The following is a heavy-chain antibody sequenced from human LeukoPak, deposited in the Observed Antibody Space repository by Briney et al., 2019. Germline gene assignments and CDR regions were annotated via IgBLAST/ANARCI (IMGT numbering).Heavy chain of an antibody. V-gene: IGHV3-21*01. CDR2: ISSSSSYI. D-gene: IGHD1-26*01. CDR1: GFTFSSYS. Sequence: GGSLRLSCAASGFTFSSYSMNWVRQAPGKGLEWVSSISSSSSYIYYADSVKGRFTISRDNAKNSLYLQMNSLRAEDTAVYYCATQWDGGAGAFDTWGQGTMVTVSS. J-gene: IGHJ3*02. CDR3: ATQWDGGAGAFDT.